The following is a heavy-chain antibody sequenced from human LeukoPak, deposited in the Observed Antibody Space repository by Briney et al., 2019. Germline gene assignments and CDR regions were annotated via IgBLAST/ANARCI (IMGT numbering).Heavy chain of an antibody. D-gene: IGHD1-26*01. Sequence: GGSLRLSCAASGFTFSNYGMHWVRQAPGKGLEWLAIISYDGSIKYYADSVTGRFNISRDNSMNTLYLQMSSLTTDDTAVYYCAKDRRSWWELHYWGQGTLVTVSS. CDR2: ISYDGSIK. V-gene: IGHV3-30*18. J-gene: IGHJ4*02. CDR3: AKDRRSWWELHY. CDR1: GFTFSNYG.